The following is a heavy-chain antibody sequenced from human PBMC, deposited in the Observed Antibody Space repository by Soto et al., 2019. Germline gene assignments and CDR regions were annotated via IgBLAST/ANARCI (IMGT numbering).Heavy chain of an antibody. CDR2: IYSNDDR. CDR3: AHRSSHTLFGTCCYIFDD. J-gene: IGHJ4*02. Sequence: CLTLVCPTHTFTLTCAYTNCSLTATGEGVAWIRRTPAKSLAWIAHIYSNDDRRHSPSLTSKLTITTDTSKDQVVLTLTNMDPVDAGTYFCAHRSSHTLFGTCCYIFDDWGQGTTVTVSS. D-gene: IGHD2-2*02. V-gene: IGHV2-5*01. CDR1: NCSLTATGEG.